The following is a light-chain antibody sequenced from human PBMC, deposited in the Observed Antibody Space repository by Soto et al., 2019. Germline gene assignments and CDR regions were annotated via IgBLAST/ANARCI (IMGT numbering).Light chain of an antibody. V-gene: IGKV3-11*01. J-gene: IGKJ3*01. CDR3: QQYASAPFS. CDR1: QYVGTR. CDR2: YTS. Sequence: EIVMTQSPATLSVSPGERATLSCRASQYVGTRLAWYQHKPGQAPRLLIYYTSNRATGIPARFSGSGSGTDFTLTISSLAPEDSAVYYCQQYASAPFSLGPGTKVDIK.